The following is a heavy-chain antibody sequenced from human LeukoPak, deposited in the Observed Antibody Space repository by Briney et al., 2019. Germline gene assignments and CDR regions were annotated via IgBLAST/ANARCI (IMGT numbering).Heavy chain of an antibody. CDR3: ARGSYYYYGMDV. Sequence: GGSLRLSCAASGFTFSGYSMNWVRQAPGKGLEWVSYISSSSDTIYHADSVKGRFAISRHNSKNTLYLQMNSLRAEDTAVYYCARGSYYYYGMDVWGQGTTVTVSS. J-gene: IGHJ6*02. CDR2: ISSSSDTI. CDR1: GFTFSGYS. V-gene: IGHV3-48*01.